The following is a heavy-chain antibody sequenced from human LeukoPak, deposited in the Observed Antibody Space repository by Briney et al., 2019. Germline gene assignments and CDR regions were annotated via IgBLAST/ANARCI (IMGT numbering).Heavy chain of an antibody. J-gene: IGHJ4*02. Sequence: PSETLSLTCTVSGGSISNYYWSWVRQPPGKGLEWIGSVSQSGSTYDNPSLKSRVTMSMDTSKNQFSVKMRAVTAADTAVYYCARSEINDYSRFWGQGILVTVSS. D-gene: IGHD4-11*01. CDR1: GGSISNYY. CDR3: ARSEINDYSRF. V-gene: IGHV4-59*04. CDR2: VSQSGST.